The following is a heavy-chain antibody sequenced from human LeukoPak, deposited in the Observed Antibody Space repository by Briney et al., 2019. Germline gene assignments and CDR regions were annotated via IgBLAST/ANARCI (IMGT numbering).Heavy chain of an antibody. J-gene: IGHJ3*02. CDR2: IVVGSGNT. D-gene: IGHD6-13*01. V-gene: IGHV1-58*02. Sequence: SVNVSCKASGFTLTSSAMQWVRQARGQRLEWIGWIVVGSGNTNYAQKFQERVTITRDMSTSTAYMELSSLRSEDTAVYYCAVDVIAAAGLGGAFDIRGQGPMVSVSS. CDR1: GFTLTSSA. CDR3: AVDVIAAAGLGGAFDI.